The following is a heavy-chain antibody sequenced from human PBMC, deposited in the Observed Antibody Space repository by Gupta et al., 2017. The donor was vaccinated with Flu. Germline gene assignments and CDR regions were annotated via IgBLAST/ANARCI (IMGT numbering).Heavy chain of an antibody. D-gene: IGHD5-12*01. V-gene: IGHV3-9*01. J-gene: IGHJ4*02. CDR3: AKDSYSGYDNYFDY. CDR2: INWNSGSI. CDR1: GFSFEDSG. Sequence: SGFSFEDSGMQWVRQAPGKGLEWVSGINWNSGSIGYADSVKGRFTISRDNAKNSLYLQMNSLRPEDTALYYCAKDSYSGYDNYFDYWGQGTLVTVSS.